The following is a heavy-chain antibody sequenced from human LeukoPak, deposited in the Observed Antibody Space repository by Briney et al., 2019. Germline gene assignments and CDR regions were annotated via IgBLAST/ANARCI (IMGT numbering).Heavy chain of an antibody. D-gene: IGHD2-21*02. J-gene: IGHJ4*02. V-gene: IGHV1-69*13. CDR1: GGTFSSYA. Sequence: ASVKVSCKASGGTFSSYAISWVRQAPGQGLEWMGGIIPIFGTANYAQKFQGRVTITADESTSTAYMELSSLRSEDTAVYYCATAAAYCGGDCYAPLDYWGQGTLVTVSS. CDR2: IIPIFGTA. CDR3: ATAAAYCGGDCYAPLDY.